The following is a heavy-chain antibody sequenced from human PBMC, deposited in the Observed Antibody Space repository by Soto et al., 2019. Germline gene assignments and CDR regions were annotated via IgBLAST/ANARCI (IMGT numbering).Heavy chain of an antibody. CDR1: GFTSRHSG. Sequence: GGPLILYCETSGFTSRHSGMHRAGQARGVGVEWVAVIARDESKEYYADSEKGQFTICRDNSKITLYLQMNSLRSEDTAVYYCAKDQDCSTSNCYFWPPGYWGQGTLVTVSS. V-gene: IGHV3-30*18. D-gene: IGHD2-2*01. CDR2: IARDESKE. J-gene: IGHJ4*02. CDR3: AKDQDCSTSNCYFWPPGY.